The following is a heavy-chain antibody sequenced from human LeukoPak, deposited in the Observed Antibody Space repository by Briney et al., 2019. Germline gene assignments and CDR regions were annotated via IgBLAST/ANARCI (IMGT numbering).Heavy chain of an antibody. V-gene: IGHV3-23*01. J-gene: IGHJ6*02. CDR1: GFTFSSYA. D-gene: IGHD6-6*01. CDR2: ISGSGGST. CDR3: AKDRSSSSSYYYGMDV. Sequence: GGSLRLSCAASGFTFSSYAMSWVRQAPGKGLEWVSAISGSGGSTYYADSVKGRFTISRDNSKNTLYLQMNSLRAEDTAVYYCAKDRSSSSSYYYGMDVWGQGTTVTASS.